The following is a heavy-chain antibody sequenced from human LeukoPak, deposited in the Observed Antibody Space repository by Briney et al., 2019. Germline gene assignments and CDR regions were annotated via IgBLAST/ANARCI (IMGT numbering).Heavy chain of an antibody. CDR2: ITRDGGST. V-gene: IGHV3-43*01. CDR1: GFTFADYS. Sequence: PGGSLRLSCAASGFTFADYSMHWVRQAPGKGLEWVSLITRDGGSTYYADSVKGRFTTSRDNSKNSLYLQMNSLRTEDTAMYYCAKDAYSRSSGGIFKWGQGTRVTVSS. J-gene: IGHJ4*02. CDR3: AKDAYSRSSGGIFK. D-gene: IGHD6-6*01.